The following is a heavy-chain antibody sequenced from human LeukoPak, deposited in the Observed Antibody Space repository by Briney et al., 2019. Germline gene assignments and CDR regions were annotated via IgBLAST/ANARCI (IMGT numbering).Heavy chain of an antibody. D-gene: IGHD2-15*01. J-gene: IGHJ4*02. V-gene: IGHV3-30*18. CDR3: AKAMVPVVVVAATPLGY. CDR2: ISYDGSNK. Sequence: GGSLRLSCAASGFTFSSYGMHWVRQAPGKGLEWVAVISYDGSNKYYADSVKGRFTISRDNSKNTLYLQMNSLRAEDTAVYYCAKAMVPVVVVAATPLGYWGQGTLVTVSS. CDR1: GFTFSSYG.